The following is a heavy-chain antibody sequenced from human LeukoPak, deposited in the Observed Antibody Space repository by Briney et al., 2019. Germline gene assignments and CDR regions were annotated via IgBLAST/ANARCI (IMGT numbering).Heavy chain of an antibody. J-gene: IGHJ4*02. V-gene: IGHV3-66*01. CDR2: LYSGGST. Sequence: PGGSLRLPCAASGFTVSSNYMSWVRQAPGKGLEWVSVLYSGGSTYYADSVKGRFTISRDNSKNTLYLQMNSLRAEDTAVYYCARLRVPVAITRPFFDYWGQGTLVTVSS. CDR3: ARLRVPVAITRPFFDY. D-gene: IGHD2-2*01. CDR1: GFTVSSNY.